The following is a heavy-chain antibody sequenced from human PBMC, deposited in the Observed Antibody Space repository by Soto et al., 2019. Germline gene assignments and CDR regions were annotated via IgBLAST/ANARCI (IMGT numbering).Heavy chain of an antibody. J-gene: IGHJ6*04. V-gene: IGHV1-69*06. CDR3: ARFSYYDSSGYAFMDV. Sequence: SVKVSCKSSGGTFSSYAISWVRHAPGQGLEWMGGIIPIFGTANYAQKFKGRVTITADKSTSTAYMELSSLRSEDTAVYYCARFSYYDSSGYAFMDVWGKGTTVTVSS. CDR2: IIPIFGTA. D-gene: IGHD3-22*01. CDR1: GGTFSSYA.